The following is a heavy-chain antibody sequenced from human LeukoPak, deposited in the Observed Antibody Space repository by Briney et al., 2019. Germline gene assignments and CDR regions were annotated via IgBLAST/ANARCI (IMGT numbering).Heavy chain of an antibody. CDR1: GFTFSSYE. V-gene: IGHV3-48*03. D-gene: IGHD2-15*01. Sequence: GGSLRLSCAASGFTFSSYEMNWVRQAPGKGLEWVSYISSSGSTIYYADSVKGRFTISRDKAKNSLYLQMNSRRAEDTAVYYCARGPRYCSGGSCYSPFDEWGQGTLVTVSS. J-gene: IGHJ4*02. CDR2: ISSSGSTI. CDR3: ARGPRYCSGGSCYSPFDE.